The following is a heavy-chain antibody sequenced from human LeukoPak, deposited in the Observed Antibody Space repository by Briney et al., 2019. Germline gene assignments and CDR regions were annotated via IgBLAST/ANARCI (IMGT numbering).Heavy chain of an antibody. CDR2: FSDDHGST. V-gene: IGHV3-23*01. Sequence: GGSLRLSCAVSGFTFSNHPMSWVRQAPGKGLECVSAFSDDHGSTYYGDSVKGRFTVTRDKYKNTLYLQMNSLRAEDTAVYYCASSRGGYCSSTTCRYYYYYYMDVWGKGTTVTVSS. D-gene: IGHD2-2*01. CDR3: ASSRGGYCSSTTCRYYYYYYMDV. J-gene: IGHJ6*03. CDR1: GFTFSNHP.